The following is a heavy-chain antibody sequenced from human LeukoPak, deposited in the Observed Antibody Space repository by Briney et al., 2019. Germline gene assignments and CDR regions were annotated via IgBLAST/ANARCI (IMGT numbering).Heavy chain of an antibody. CDR3: ARALGFGELYEVYYFDY. D-gene: IGHD3-10*01. J-gene: IGHJ4*02. V-gene: IGHV3-48*03. CDR1: GFTFSSYE. Sequence: PGGSLRLSCAASGFTFSSYEMNWVRQAPGKGLEWVSYISTSGSTIYYADSVKGRFTISRDNAKNSLYLQMNSLRAEDTAVYYCARALGFGELYEVYYFDYWGQGTLVTVSS. CDR2: ISTSGSTI.